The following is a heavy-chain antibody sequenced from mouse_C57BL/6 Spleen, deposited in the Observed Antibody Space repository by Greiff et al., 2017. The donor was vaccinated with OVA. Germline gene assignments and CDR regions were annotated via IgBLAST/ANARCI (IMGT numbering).Heavy chain of an antibody. J-gene: IGHJ1*03. CDR1: GYTFTSYW. CDR2: IDPKSGGT. D-gene: IGHD2-3*01. Sequence: VQLQQPGAELVKPGASVKLSCKASGYTFTSYWMHWVKQRPGRGLEWIGRIDPKSGGTKYNEKFKSKATLTVDKPSSTAYMQLSSLTSEDSAVYYCARNGDGYYWYFDVWGTGTTVTVSS. CDR3: ARNGDGYYWYFDV. V-gene: IGHV1-72*01.